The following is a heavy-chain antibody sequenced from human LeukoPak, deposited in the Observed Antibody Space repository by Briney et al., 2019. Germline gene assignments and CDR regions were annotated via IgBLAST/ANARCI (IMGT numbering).Heavy chain of an antibody. Sequence: GGSLRLSCAASGFTFSSYAMSWVRQAPGKGLEWVSAISSSGYSTHYADSVKGRFTISRDNSKNTLYLQMNSLRAEDTAVYYCARGALAAGERLKNNWFDPWGQGTLVTVSS. D-gene: IGHD6-13*01. CDR2: ISSSGYST. CDR3: ARGALAAGERLKNNWFDP. V-gene: IGHV3-23*01. J-gene: IGHJ5*02. CDR1: GFTFSSYA.